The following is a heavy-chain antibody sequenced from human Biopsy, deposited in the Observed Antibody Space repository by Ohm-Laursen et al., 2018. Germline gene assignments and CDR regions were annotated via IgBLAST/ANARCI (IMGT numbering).Heavy chain of an antibody. J-gene: IGHJ3*02. CDR2: ISWNSGRI. CDR3: AKGQAPDGYNYAFDI. D-gene: IGHD5-24*01. V-gene: IGHV3-9*01. CDR1: GFNFDDFA. Sequence: SLRLSCSASGFNFDDFAMHWVRQTPGKGLEWVSGISWNSGRIAYADSVKGRFTISRDNARNSLYLQMNSLRAEDKALYYCAKGQAPDGYNYAFDIWGQGTMLTVSS.